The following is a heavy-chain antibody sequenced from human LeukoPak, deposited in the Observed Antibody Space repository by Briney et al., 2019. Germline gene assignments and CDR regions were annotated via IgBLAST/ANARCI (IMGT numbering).Heavy chain of an antibody. D-gene: IGHD1/OR15-1a*01. V-gene: IGHV3-23*01. CDR2: ISGSGGST. CDR3: AKCGTSSGFDY. Sequence: PGGSLRLSCAASEFTFSNYAMTWVRQAPGKGLEWDSAISGSGGSTYYADSVKGRFTISRDNSKNTLYLQMNSLRAEDTAVYYCAKCGTSSGFDYWGQGSLVTVSS. CDR1: EFTFSNYA. J-gene: IGHJ4*02.